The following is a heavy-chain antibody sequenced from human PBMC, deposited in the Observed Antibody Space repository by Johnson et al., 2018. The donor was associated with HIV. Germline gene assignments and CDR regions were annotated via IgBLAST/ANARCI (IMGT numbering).Heavy chain of an antibody. Sequence: VQLVESGGGLVQPGGSLRLSCAASGFTFDDYGMSWVRQVPGKGLEWVSGINWNGGSTGYADSVKGRFTISRDNAKSSLSVQMNSLRAEDTAVYYCAKYRQQLVRSAFDIWGQGTMVTVSS. CDR2: INWNGGST. J-gene: IGHJ3*02. D-gene: IGHD6-13*01. CDR1: GFTFDDYG. V-gene: IGHV3-20*04. CDR3: AKYRQQLVRSAFDI.